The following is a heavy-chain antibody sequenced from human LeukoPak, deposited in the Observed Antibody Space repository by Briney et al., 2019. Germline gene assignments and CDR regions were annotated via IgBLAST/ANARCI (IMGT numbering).Heavy chain of an antibody. J-gene: IGHJ4*02. CDR2: INDNGGRT. V-gene: IGHV3-64D*09. CDR3: VKDVGGSYAFDY. CDR1: GFPLRRNV. D-gene: IGHD1-26*01. Sequence: PGGSLSPPCSPLGFPLRRNVLHWARQAPGKGLENVPGINDNGGRTHYGDSVKGRFSISRDNSKNTLHLQMSTLRAEDTALYYCVKDVGGSYAFDYWGQGILVTVAS.